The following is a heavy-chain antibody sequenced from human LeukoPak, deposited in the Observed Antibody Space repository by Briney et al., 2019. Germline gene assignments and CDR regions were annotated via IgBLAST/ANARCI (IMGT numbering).Heavy chain of an antibody. V-gene: IGHV3-7*01. CDR3: ARDLDGSGSYYSYYYMDV. CDR1: GFTFSSYW. CDR2: IKQDGSEK. Sequence: PGGSLRLSCAASGFTFSSYWMSWVRQAPGKGLEWVANIKQDGSEKYYVDSVKGRFTISRDNAKNSLYLQMNSLRAEDTAVYYCARDLDGSGSYYSYYYMDVWGKGTTVTVSS. D-gene: IGHD3-10*01. J-gene: IGHJ6*03.